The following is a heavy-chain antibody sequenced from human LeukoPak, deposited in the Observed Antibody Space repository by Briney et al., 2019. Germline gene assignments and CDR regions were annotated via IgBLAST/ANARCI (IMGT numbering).Heavy chain of an antibody. Sequence: QPGGTLRLSCAASGFTFSSYGMSWVRQAPEKGLEWVSAISGSGGSTYYADSVKGRFTISRDNSKNTLYLQMNSLRAEDTAVYYCAKYRPSGTRARYFDYWGQGTLVTVSS. CDR2: ISGSGGST. CDR3: AKYRPSGTRARYFDY. V-gene: IGHV3-23*01. D-gene: IGHD1-14*01. CDR1: GFTFSSYG. J-gene: IGHJ4*02.